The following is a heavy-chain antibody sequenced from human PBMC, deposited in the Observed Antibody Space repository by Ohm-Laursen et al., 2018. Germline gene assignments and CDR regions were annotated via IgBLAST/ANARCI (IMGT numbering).Heavy chain of an antibody. Sequence: SLRLSCSASGFSVSSNYMSWVRQAPGKGLEWVSVVYIDGTTYYADSVKGRFTISRDNAKNSLYLQMNSLRAEDTAAYYCARGLAAAGFNDAFDIWGQGTMVTVSS. J-gene: IGHJ3*02. CDR2: VYIDGTT. V-gene: IGHV3-53*01. CDR3: ARGLAAAGFNDAFDI. CDR1: GFSVSSNY. D-gene: IGHD6-13*01.